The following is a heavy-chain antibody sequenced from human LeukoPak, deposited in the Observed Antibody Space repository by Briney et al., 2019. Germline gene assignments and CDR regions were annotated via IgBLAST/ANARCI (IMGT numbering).Heavy chain of an antibody. CDR2: IVVGSGNT. D-gene: IGHD3-16*02. J-gene: IGHJ4*02. CDR1: GFTFTSPA. V-gene: IGHV1-58*01. Sequence: SVKVSCKASGFTFTSPAVQWVRQARGQRLEWIGWIVVGSGNTNYAQKFQERVTITRDMSTSTAYMELSSLRSEDTAVYYCAFMITFGGVIVDYWGQGTLVTVSS. CDR3: AFMITFGGVIVDY.